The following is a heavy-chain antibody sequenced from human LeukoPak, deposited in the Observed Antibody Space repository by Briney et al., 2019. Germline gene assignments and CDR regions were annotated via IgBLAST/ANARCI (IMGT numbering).Heavy chain of an antibody. D-gene: IGHD3-10*01. CDR2: VYYGGCT. CDR3: ARILWFGELSPYYGMDV. Sequence: PSETLSLTRTVSCGSISSSYWGWVRQPPREGLGWIWYVYYGGCTTYNPPLKSRLTISVDTSKKQFSLKLISVTAADTAVYYCARILWFGELSPYYGMDVWGQGTTVTVSS. J-gene: IGHJ6*02. CDR1: CGSISSSY. V-gene: IGHV4-59*01.